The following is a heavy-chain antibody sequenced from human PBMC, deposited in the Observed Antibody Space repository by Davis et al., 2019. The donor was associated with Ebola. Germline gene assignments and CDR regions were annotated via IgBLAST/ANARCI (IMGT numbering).Heavy chain of an antibody. D-gene: IGHD1-7*01. CDR1: GGSFSGYY. V-gene: IGHV4-34*01. Sequence: PGGSLRLSCAVYGGSFSGYYWSWIRQPPGKGLEWIGEINHSGSTNYNPSLKSRVTISVDTSKNQFSLKLSSVTAADTAVYYCARGKEEELWGDLDAFDIWGQGTMVTVSS. CDR2: INHSGST. J-gene: IGHJ3*02. CDR3: ARGKEEELWGDLDAFDI.